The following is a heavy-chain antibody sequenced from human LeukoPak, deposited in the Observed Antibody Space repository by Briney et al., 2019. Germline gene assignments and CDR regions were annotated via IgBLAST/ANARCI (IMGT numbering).Heavy chain of an antibody. CDR3: ARRHGRCSDGSCYYPDY. V-gene: IGHV1-46*01. CDR2: INPSGGST. Sequence: ASLKVSCKPSGYTSTIYYMHWVRPTPGQGLEWMGIINPSGGSTSYAQKFQGRVTMTRDTSTSTVYMELSSLRSEDTAVYYCARRHGRCSDGSCYYPDYWGQGTLVTVSS. D-gene: IGHD2-15*01. J-gene: IGHJ4*02. CDR1: GYTSTIYY.